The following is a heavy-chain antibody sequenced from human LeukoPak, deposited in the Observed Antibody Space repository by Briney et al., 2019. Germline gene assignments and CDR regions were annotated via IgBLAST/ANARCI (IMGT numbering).Heavy chain of an antibody. V-gene: IGHV4-39*07. Sequence: SETLSLTCTVSGGSISSSSYYWGWIRQPPGKGLEWIGSIYYRGSTYYNPSLRSRVTVSVDTSKNQFSLKLSSVTAADTAVYYCARVLLVGATTSYYYYYGMDVWGQGTTVTVSS. CDR3: ARVLLVGATTSYYYYYGMDV. D-gene: IGHD1-26*01. J-gene: IGHJ6*02. CDR2: IYYRGST. CDR1: GGSISSSSYY.